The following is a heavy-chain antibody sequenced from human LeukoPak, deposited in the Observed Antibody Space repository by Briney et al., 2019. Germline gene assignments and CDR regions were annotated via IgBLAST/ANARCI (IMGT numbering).Heavy chain of an antibody. CDR2: ISGDGGST. V-gene: IGHV3-43*02. Sequence: GGSLRLSCAASVFTFDDYAMHWVRQAPGKGLEWVSLISGDGGSTYYADSVKGRFTISRDNSKNSLYLQMNSLRTEDTALYYCAKDAMVRGPMGYYYYYGMDVWGQGTTVTVSS. J-gene: IGHJ6*02. CDR1: VFTFDDYA. D-gene: IGHD3-10*01. CDR3: AKDAMVRGPMGYYYYYGMDV.